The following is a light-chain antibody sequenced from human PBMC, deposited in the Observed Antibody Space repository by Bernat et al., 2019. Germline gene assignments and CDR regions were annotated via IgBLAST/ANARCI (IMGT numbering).Light chain of an antibody. V-gene: IGLV2-14*03. J-gene: IGLJ3*02. CDR2: DVS. Sequence: QSALTQPASVFGSPGQSITLSCTGTSSDVGAYNYVSWYQQHPGKAPKLMIFDVSNRPSGVSDRFSGSKSGNTASLTISGLQAEDEADYYCSSVSTTSTPVVFGGGTKLTVL. CDR3: SSVSTTSTPVV. CDR1: SSDVGAYNY.